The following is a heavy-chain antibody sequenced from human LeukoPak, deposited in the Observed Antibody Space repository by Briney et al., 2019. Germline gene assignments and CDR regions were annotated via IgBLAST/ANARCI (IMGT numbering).Heavy chain of an antibody. Sequence: TSETLSLTCTVSGGSISSYYWSWIRRPAGKGLEWIGRIYSTGSTNYNPSLKSRVTMSVDTSKNQFSLRLRSVTAADTAVYYCARQIASAGTAGFDFWGQGALVTVSS. D-gene: IGHD6-13*01. CDR3: ARQIASAGTAGFDF. CDR1: GGSISSYY. J-gene: IGHJ4*02. CDR2: IYSTGST. V-gene: IGHV4-4*07.